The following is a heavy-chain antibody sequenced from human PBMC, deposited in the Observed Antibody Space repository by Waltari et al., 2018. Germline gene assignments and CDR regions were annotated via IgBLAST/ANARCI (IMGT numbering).Heavy chain of an antibody. V-gene: IGHV4-61*02. CDR1: GGSISSGSYY. CDR2: IYTSGST. D-gene: IGHD3-22*01. Sequence: QVQLQESGPGLVKPSQTLSLTCTVSGGSISSGSYYWSWIRPPAGKGLEWIGRIYTSGSTNYNPSLKSRVTISVDTSKNQFSLKLSSVTAADTAVYYCAREETGYYYDSSGYYYFDYWGQGTLVTVSS. CDR3: AREETGYYYDSSGYYYFDY. J-gene: IGHJ4*02.